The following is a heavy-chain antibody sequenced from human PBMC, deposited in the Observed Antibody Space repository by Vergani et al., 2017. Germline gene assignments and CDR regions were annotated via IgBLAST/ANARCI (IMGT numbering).Heavy chain of an antibody. D-gene: IGHD6-13*01. J-gene: IGHJ3*02. CDR2: IYTSGST. CDR3: ARHGSSWYEGLHAFDI. V-gene: IGHV4-4*09. Sequence: QVQLQESGPGLVKHSETLSLTCTVAGGSISSYYWSWIRQPPGKGLEWIGYIYTSGSTNYKPSLKSRVTISVDTSKNQFSLKLSSGTAADTAVDYCARHGSSWYEGLHAFDIWGQGTMVTVSS. CDR1: GGSISSYY.